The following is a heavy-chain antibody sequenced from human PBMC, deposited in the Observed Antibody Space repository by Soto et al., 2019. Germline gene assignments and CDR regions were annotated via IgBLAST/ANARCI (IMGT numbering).Heavy chain of an antibody. V-gene: IGHV4-31*03. Sequence: QVQLQESGPGLVKPSQTLSLTCTVSGGSISSGGYYWSWIRQHPGKGLEWIGYIYYSGSTYYKPSLKSRVTISVDTSKNPFSLKLSSVTAADTAVYYGASSQQLDTGIFDYWGQGTLVTVSS. CDR1: GGSISSGGYY. J-gene: IGHJ4*02. CDR3: ASSQQLDTGIFDY. CDR2: IYYSGST. D-gene: IGHD6-13*01.